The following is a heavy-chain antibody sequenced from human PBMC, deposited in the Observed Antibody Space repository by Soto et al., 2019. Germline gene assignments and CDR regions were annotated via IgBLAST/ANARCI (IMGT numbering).Heavy chain of an antibody. CDR2: ISSSSSDT. Sequence: QVKLVESRGDLVKPGGSLRLSCAASGFPFSDYYMSWIRQAPGNGLEWVSSISSSSSDTNYAQSVKGRFTISRDNAKNSLHLQMNSLRAEDTAVYYCARRRPTGYYNFWGQGTLVTVSA. CDR1: GFPFSDYY. CDR3: ARRRPTGYYNF. D-gene: IGHD3-9*01. V-gene: IGHV3-11*05. J-gene: IGHJ4*02.